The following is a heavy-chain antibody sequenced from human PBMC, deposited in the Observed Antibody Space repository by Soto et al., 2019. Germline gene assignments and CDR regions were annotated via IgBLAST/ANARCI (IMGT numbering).Heavy chain of an antibody. CDR3: ARAMARSGSCSRYYGMDV. J-gene: IGHJ6*02. CDR1: GHTFNTYG. V-gene: IGHV1-18*01. Sequence: GASVKVSCKAPGHTFNTYGFTWVRQAPGQGLEWMGGIIAYYGKTNYAQKIQGRVTITTDKSTTTAYMELSSLRSEDTAVYYCARAMARSGSCSRYYGMDVWGQGTTVTVSS. D-gene: IGHD1-26*01. CDR2: IIAYYGKT.